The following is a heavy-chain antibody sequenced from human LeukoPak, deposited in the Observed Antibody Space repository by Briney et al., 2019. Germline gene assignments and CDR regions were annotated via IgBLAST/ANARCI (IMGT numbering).Heavy chain of an antibody. CDR3: AKDLVGSGWNYGMDV. D-gene: IGHD6-19*01. V-gene: IGHV3-23*01. CDR2: ISGSDTST. CDR1: GFTFSNYA. Sequence: GGSLRLSCAASGFTFSNYAMSWVRQTPGKGLEWVSFISGSDTSTTYADSVKGRFTISRDNSKNTLYLQMNSLRAEDTAVYYCAKDLVGSGWNYGMDVWGQGTTVTVSS. J-gene: IGHJ6*02.